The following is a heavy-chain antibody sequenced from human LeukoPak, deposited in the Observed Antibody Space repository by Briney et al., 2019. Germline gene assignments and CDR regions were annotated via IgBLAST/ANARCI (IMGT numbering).Heavy chain of an antibody. CDR2: INSDGSST. Sequence: PGGSLRLSCAASGFTFSSYWMHWVRQAPGKGLVWVSRINSDGSSTSYADSVKGRFTISRDNAKNALYLQMNSLRAEDTAVYYCASEAMVRGALDYWGQGTLVTVSS. V-gene: IGHV3-74*01. CDR1: GFTFSSYW. CDR3: ASEAMVRGALDY. J-gene: IGHJ4*02. D-gene: IGHD3-10*01.